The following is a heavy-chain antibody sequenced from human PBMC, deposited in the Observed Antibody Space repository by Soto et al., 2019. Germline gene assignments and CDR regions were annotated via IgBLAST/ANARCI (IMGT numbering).Heavy chain of an antibody. CDR1: GYTFTSYG. Sequence: QVPLVQSGAEVKKPGASVKVSCKASGYTFTSYGIGWLRQAPGQGLEWMGWIIAYNGNTNDAQKLQGRVTMTTDTTTSTANMELRSLRSDNTAVYYCARDNMIVVVYDYWGQGTMVTVSS. CDR2: IIAYNGNT. CDR3: ARDNMIVVVYDY. V-gene: IGHV1-18*04. J-gene: IGHJ4*02. D-gene: IGHD3-22*01.